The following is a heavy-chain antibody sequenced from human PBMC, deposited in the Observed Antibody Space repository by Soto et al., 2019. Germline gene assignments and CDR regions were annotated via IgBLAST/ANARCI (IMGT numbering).Heavy chain of an antibody. CDR2: IYYSGST. V-gene: IGHV4-31*03. D-gene: IGHD3-22*01. CDR1: GGSISSGGYY. CDR3: ARGAIYYDDSSGYRSSYYFDY. Sequence: QVQLQESGPGLVKPSQTLSLTCTVSGGSISSGGYYWSWIRQHPGKGLEWIGYIYYSGSTYYNPSLKSRVTISVDMAKKQFSLKLRSVTAADTALYYCARGAIYYDDSSGYRSSYYFDYWGRGSLVTVSS. J-gene: IGHJ4*02.